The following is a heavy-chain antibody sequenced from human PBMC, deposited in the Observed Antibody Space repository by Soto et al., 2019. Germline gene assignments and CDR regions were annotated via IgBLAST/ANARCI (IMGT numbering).Heavy chain of an antibody. CDR2: IIPIFGTA. J-gene: IGHJ2*01. Sequence: QVQLVQSGAEVKKPGSSVTVSCKASGGTFSSYTISWVRQAPGQGLEWMGGIIPIFGTANYAQKFQGRVTMTADESTSTAYRELSSLRSEDTAVYYCARGNHRGLQLWYFDLWGRGTLVTVSS. CDR1: GGTFSSYT. CDR3: ARGNHRGLQLWYFDL. V-gene: IGHV1-69*12. D-gene: IGHD5-12*01.